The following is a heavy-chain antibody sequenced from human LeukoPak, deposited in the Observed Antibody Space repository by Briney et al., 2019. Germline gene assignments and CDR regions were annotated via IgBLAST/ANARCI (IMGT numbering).Heavy chain of an antibody. CDR3: ASRYYYDSSGYSTDAFDI. V-gene: IGHV3-9*01. Sequence: GGSLRLSCAASGFTFDDYAMHWVRQAPGKGLEWVSGISWNSGSIGYADSVKGRFTISRDNAKNSLYLQMNSLRAEDTAVYYCASRYYYDSSGYSTDAFDIWGQGTMVTVSS. CDR1: GFTFDDYA. D-gene: IGHD3-22*01. CDR2: ISWNSGSI. J-gene: IGHJ3*02.